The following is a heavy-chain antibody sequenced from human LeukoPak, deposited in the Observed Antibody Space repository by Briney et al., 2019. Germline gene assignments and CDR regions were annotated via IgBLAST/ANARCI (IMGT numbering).Heavy chain of an antibody. J-gene: IGHJ4*02. Sequence: PSETLSLTCTVSGGSISSSSYYRGWIRQPPGKGLEWIGSIYYSGSTYYNPSLKSRVTISVDTSKNQFSLKLSSVTAADTAVYYCARKVDTAMYFDYWGQGTLVTVSS. CDR3: ARKVDTAMYFDY. CDR1: GGSISSSSYY. V-gene: IGHV4-39*01. CDR2: IYYSGST. D-gene: IGHD5-18*01.